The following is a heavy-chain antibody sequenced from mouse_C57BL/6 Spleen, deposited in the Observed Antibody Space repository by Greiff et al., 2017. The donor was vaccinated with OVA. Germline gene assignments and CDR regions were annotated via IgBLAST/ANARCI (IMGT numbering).Heavy chain of an antibody. Sequence: QVQLKQSGAELVRPGASVTLSCKASGYTFTDYEMHWVKQTPVHGLEWIGAIDPETGGTAYNQKFKGKAILTADKSSSTAYMELRSLTSEDSAVYYCTRGGYSKGDYWGQGTTLTVSS. D-gene: IGHD2-5*01. CDR1: GYTFTDYE. V-gene: IGHV1-15*01. CDR3: TRGGYSKGDY. J-gene: IGHJ2*01. CDR2: IDPETGGT.